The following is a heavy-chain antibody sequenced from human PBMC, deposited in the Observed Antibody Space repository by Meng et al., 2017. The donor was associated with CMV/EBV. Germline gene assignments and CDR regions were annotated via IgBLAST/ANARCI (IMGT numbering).Heavy chain of an antibody. V-gene: IGHV1-2*02. CDR3: ARVNYYDSSGYYPDY. D-gene: IGHD3-22*01. Sequence: ASVKVSCQAYGYTFTGYYMHWVRQAPGQGLEWTGWINPNRGGTNYAQKFQGRVTMTRDTSISTAYMELSRLRSDDTAVYYCARVNYYDSSGYYPDYWGQGTLVTVSS. CDR2: INPNRGGT. CDR1: GYTFTGYY. J-gene: IGHJ4*02.